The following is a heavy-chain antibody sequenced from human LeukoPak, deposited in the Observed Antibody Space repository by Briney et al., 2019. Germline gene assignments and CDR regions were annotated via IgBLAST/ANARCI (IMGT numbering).Heavy chain of an antibody. Sequence: PGGSLRLSCAASGFTFSSYSMNWVRQAPGKGLEWVAFIRYDGSNKYYADSVKGRFTISRDNSKNTLYLQMNSLRAEDTAVYYCAKDRKGFGESVLFDYWGQGTLVTVSS. J-gene: IGHJ4*02. CDR3: AKDRKGFGESVLFDY. D-gene: IGHD3-10*01. CDR1: GFTFSSYS. CDR2: IRYDGSNK. V-gene: IGHV3-30*02.